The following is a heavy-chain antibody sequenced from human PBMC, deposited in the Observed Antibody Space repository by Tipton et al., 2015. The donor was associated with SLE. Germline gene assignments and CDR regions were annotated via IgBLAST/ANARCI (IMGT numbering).Heavy chain of an antibody. Sequence: TLSLTCEVYGGSFSGYYWSWIRQPPGKGLEWIGEINHSGSTSYNPSLKSRVTISVDTSKNQFSLKLSSVTAADTAVYYCARQEMATIRAFDIWGQGTMVTVSS. J-gene: IGHJ3*02. CDR2: INHSGST. D-gene: IGHD5-24*01. CDR1: GGSFSGYY. V-gene: IGHV4-34*01. CDR3: ARQEMATIRAFDI.